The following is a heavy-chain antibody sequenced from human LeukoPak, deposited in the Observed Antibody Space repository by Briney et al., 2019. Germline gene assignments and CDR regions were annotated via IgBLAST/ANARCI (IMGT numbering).Heavy chain of an antibody. CDR2: IIPIFGTA. D-gene: IGHD3-3*01. CDR1: GGTFSSYA. CDR3: ASGIRFLEWLFADDY. Sequence: SVKVSCKASGGTFSSYAISWVRQAPGQGLEWMGGIIPIFGTANYAQKFQGRVTITADESTSTAYMELSSLRSEDTAVYYCASGIRFLEWLFADDYWGQGTLVTVSS. V-gene: IGHV1-69*13. J-gene: IGHJ4*02.